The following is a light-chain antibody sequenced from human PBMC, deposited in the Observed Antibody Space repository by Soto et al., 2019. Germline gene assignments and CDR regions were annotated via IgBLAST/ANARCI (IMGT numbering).Light chain of an antibody. Sequence: DIQMTQSPSTLSASVLYIVSITFRSSQSIISWLAWYQQKPGKAPKLLIYDASSLESGVPSRFSGSGSGTEFTLTISNLQSEDFAVYYCQKYIRWPLNFGGGTKVDIK. J-gene: IGKJ4*01. CDR1: QSIISW. V-gene: IGKV1-5*01. CDR2: DAS. CDR3: QKYIRWPLN.